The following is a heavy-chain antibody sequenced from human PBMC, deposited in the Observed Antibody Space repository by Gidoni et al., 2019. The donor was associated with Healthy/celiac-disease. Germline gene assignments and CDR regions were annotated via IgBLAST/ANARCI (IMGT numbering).Heavy chain of an antibody. V-gene: IGHV3-11*05. Sequence: QVQLVESGGGLVKPGGSLRLSCAASGFTFSDYYMSWIRQAPGKGLEWVSYISSSSSYTNYADSVKGRFTISRDNAKNSLYLQMNSLRAEDTAVYYCARDVLPGVVPAAMRYFDYWGQGTLVTVSS. CDR3: ARDVLPGVVPAAMRYFDY. CDR1: GFTFSDYY. CDR2: ISSSSSYT. J-gene: IGHJ4*02. D-gene: IGHD2-2*01.